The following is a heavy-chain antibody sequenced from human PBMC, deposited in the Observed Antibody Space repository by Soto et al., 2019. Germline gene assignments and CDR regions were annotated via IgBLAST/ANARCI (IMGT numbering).Heavy chain of an antibody. V-gene: IGHV1-46*03. CDR1: GYTFTGYY. J-gene: IGHJ4*02. Sequence: ASVKVSFKASGYTFTGYYMHWVRQAPGQGLEWMGIINPSGGSTSYAQKFQGRVTMTRDTSTSTVYMELSSLRSEDTAVYYCARDMGYCSSTSCYAGFDYWGQGTLVTVSS. D-gene: IGHD2-2*01. CDR3: ARDMGYCSSTSCYAGFDY. CDR2: INPSGGST.